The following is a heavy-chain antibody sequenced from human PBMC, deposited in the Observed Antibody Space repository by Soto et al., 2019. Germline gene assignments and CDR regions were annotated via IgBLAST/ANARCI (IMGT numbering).Heavy chain of an antibody. CDR1: GFTFSSYG. CDR2: ISYDGSNK. J-gene: IGHJ4*02. D-gene: IGHD2-8*01. Sequence: GGSLRLSCAASGFTFSSYGMHWVRQAPGKGLEWVAVISYDGSNKYYADSVKGRFTISRDNSKNTLYLQMNSLRAEDTAVYYCAKDPVLMVYAISGYFDYWGQGTLVTVSS. CDR3: AKDPVLMVYAISGYFDY. V-gene: IGHV3-30*18.